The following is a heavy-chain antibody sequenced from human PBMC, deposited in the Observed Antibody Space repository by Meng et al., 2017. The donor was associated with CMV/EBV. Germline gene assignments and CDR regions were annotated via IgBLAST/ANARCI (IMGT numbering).Heavy chain of an antibody. CDR2: IKQDGSEK. CDR3: ACGLYYYYGMDV. D-gene: IGHD1-26*01. Sequence: ETLSLTCAVYGGSFSGYYWSWIRQPPGKGLEWVDNIKQDGSEKYYVDSVKGRFTISRDNAKNSLYLQMNSLRAEDTAVYYCACGLYYYYGMDVWGQGTTVTVSS. V-gene: IGHV3-7*01. J-gene: IGHJ6*02. CDR1: GGSFSGYY.